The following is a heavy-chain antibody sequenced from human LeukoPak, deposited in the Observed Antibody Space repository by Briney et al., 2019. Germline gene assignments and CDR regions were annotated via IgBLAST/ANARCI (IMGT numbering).Heavy chain of an antibody. J-gene: IGHJ6*02. V-gene: IGHV1-46*01. CDR3: AREGCSSTSCYTGYYGLDV. CDR1: GYTFTSYY. CDR2: INPSGGST. D-gene: IGHD2-2*02. Sequence: EASVKVSCKASGYTFTSYYMHWVRQAPGQGLEWMGIINPSGGSTSYAQKFQGRVTMTRDTSTSTVYMELSSLRSEDTAVYYCAREGCSSTSCYTGYYGLDVWGQGTTVTVSS.